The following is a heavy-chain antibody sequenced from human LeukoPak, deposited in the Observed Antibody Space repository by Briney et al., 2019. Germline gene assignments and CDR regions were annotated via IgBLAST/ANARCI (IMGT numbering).Heavy chain of an antibody. CDR3: ARERTGTKDC. CDR1: WDSISSNSVA. V-gene: IGHV6-1*01. J-gene: IGHJ4*02. CDR2: TYYRSKWYN. Sequence: QTLSLTCAISWDSISSNSVAWSWIRQSPSRGLEWLGRTYYRSKWYNDYSVSVKSRITFNPDTSKNQFSLQLDSVTPEDTAVYYCARERTGTKDCWGQGTLVTVSS. D-gene: IGHD1-1*01.